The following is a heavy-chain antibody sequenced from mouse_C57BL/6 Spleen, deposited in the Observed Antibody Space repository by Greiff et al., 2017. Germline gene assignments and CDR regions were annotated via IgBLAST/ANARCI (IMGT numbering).Heavy chain of an antibody. V-gene: IGHV1-53*01. D-gene: IGHD2-1*01. Sequence: QVQLQQPGTELVKPGASVKLSCKASGYTFTSYWMHWVKQRPGQDLEWIGNINPSNGGTNYNEKFKSKATLTVDKSSSTAYMQLSSLTSEDSAVYYFARYLLPYYYAMDYWGQGTSVTVSS. CDR3: ARYLLPYYYAMDY. J-gene: IGHJ4*01. CDR2: INPSNGGT. CDR1: GYTFTSYW.